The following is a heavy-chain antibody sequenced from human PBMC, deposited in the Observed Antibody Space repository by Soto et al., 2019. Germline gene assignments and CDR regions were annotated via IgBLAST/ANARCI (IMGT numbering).Heavy chain of an antibody. CDR3: ARNGYYDSSGFDY. J-gene: IGHJ4*02. CDR2: IYSGGST. CDR1: GFTVSSNY. V-gene: IGHV3-66*01. D-gene: IGHD3-22*01. Sequence: GGSLRLSCAASGFTVSSNYMSWVRQAPGKGLEWVSVIYSGGSTYYADSVKGGFTISRDNSKNTLYLQMNSLRAEDTAVYYCARNGYYDSSGFDYWGQGTLVTVSS.